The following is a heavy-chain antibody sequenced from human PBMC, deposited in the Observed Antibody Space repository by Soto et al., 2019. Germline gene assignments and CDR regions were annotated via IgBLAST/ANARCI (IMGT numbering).Heavy chain of an antibody. J-gene: IGHJ4*02. Sequence: ASVKVSCKASGYIFIHYGISWVRQAPGQGLEWMAWTSANNDDTNYAPKLQDRVTLTTDTSTGTAYMELRSLRSDDTAVYYCARDERGTCTGTNCYYFDYWGQGTLVTVSS. V-gene: IGHV1-18*04. CDR1: GYIFIHYG. CDR2: TSANNDDT. CDR3: ARDERGTCTGTNCYYFDY. D-gene: IGHD2-2*01.